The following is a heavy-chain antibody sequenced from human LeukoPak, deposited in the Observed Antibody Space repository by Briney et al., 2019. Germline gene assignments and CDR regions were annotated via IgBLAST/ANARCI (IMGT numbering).Heavy chain of an antibody. Sequence: SETLSLTCTVYGGSFSGYYWSWIRHCPEKGLEWIGEIHQSGSHNYNPSLKSRVTISVDTSKNQFSLKLSSVTAADTAMYYCARVRGGLRSRLFFDLWGRGTLVTVSS. CDR1: GGSFSGYY. V-gene: IGHV4-34*01. CDR3: ARVRGGLRSRLFFDL. D-gene: IGHD3-3*01. J-gene: IGHJ2*01. CDR2: IHQSGSH.